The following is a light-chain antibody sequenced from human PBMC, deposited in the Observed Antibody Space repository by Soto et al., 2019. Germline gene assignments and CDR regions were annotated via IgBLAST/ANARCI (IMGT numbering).Light chain of an antibody. V-gene: IGKV3-15*01. J-gene: IGKJ1*01. CDR3: QDYHNWPGT. CDR2: TTS. Sequence: EIVMTQSPATLSVSPGESATLSCRVTQSVSSDLAWYQQKLGQAPRLLIYTTSTRATGIPARLSGSGSGTEFTLTFSSLQSADFAVYYCQDYHNWPGTFGPGTKVEI. CDR1: QSVSSD.